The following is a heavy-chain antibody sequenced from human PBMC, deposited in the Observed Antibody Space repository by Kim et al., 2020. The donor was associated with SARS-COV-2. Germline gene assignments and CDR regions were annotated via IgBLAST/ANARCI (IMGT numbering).Heavy chain of an antibody. J-gene: IGHJ5*02. CDR3: ARESTTPTWIQLWRGKYNWFDP. V-gene: IGHV3-30*04. CDR1: GFTFSSYA. D-gene: IGHD5-18*01. Sequence: GGSLRLSCAASGFTFSSYAMHWVRQAPGKGLEWVAVISYDGSNKYYADSVKGRFTISRDNSKNTLYLQMNSLRAEDTAVYYCARESTTPTWIQLWRGKYNWFDPWGQGTLVTVSS. CDR2: ISYDGSNK.